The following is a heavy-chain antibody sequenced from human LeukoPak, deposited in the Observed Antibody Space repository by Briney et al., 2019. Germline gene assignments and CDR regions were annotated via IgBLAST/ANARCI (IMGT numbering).Heavy chain of an antibody. CDR2: IWYDGSNK. CDR3: AGDSGISPVDP. Sequence: GGSLRLSCAASGFTFSSYGMHWVRQAPGKGLEWVAVIWYDGSNKYYADSVKGRFTTSRDNSKNTLYLQMNSLRAEDTAVYYCAGDSGISPVDPWGQGTLVTVSS. J-gene: IGHJ5*02. D-gene: IGHD3-10*01. CDR1: GFTFSSYG. V-gene: IGHV3-33*01.